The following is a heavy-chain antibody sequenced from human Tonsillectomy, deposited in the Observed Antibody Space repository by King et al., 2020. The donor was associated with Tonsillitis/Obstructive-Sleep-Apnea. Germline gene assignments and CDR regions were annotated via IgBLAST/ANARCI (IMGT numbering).Heavy chain of an antibody. Sequence: VQLVESGAEVKKPGASVKVSCKASGYTFTDYYMHWVRQAPGQRLEWMGWINPNSGDTKYAQKFQGRVTMTRDTSISTANMELSRLRYDDTAVYYCARVVWYQLPLPLYGMDVWGQGTTVTVSS. CDR1: GYTFTDYY. CDR3: ARVVWYQLPLPLYGMDV. CDR2: INPNSGDT. D-gene: IGHD2-2*01. V-gene: IGHV1-2*02. J-gene: IGHJ6*02.